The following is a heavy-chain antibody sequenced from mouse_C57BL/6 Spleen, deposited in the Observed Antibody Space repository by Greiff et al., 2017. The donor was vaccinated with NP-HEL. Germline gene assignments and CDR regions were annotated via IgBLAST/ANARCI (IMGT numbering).Heavy chain of an antibody. J-gene: IGHJ2*01. CDR3: ARMRGFYDYEDFDY. CDR2: IYPGSGST. V-gene: IGHV1-55*01. D-gene: IGHD2-4*01. CDR1: GYTFTSYW. Sequence: VQLQQPGAELVKPGASVKMSCKASGYTFTSYWITWVKQRPGQGLEWIGDIYPGSGSTNYNEKFKSKATLTVDTSSSTAYMQLSSLTSEDSAVYYGARMRGFYDYEDFDYWGQGTTLTVSS.